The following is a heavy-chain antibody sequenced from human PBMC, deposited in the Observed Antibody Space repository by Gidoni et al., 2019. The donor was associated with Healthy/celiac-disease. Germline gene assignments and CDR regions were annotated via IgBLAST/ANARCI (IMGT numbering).Heavy chain of an antibody. J-gene: IGHJ4*02. V-gene: IGHV3-21*01. CDR1: GFTFSSYS. CDR2: ISSSSSYI. Sequence: EVQLVESGGGLVKPGGSLRLSCAASGFTFSSYSMNWVRQDPGKGLDCVASISSSSSYIYYADSVKGRFTISRDNAKNSLYLQMNSLRAEDTAVYYCARDEAGDYGDYGGDYWGQGTLVTVSS. CDR3: ARDEAGDYGDYGGDY. D-gene: IGHD4-17*01.